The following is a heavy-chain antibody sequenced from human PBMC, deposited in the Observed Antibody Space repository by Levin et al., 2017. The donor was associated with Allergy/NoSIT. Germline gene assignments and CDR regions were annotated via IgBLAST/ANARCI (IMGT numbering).Heavy chain of an antibody. Sequence: GESLKISCGASGFTFRGYSMHWVRQAPGKGLEWVSIISYDGGQKYYADSVKGRFTISRDNSKNTLYLQMNSLRVDDTGVYYCARDLGGGTVAPYPMLDPWGRGTRVTVSS. V-gene: IGHV3-30*04. D-gene: IGHD3-16*01. CDR3: ARDLGGGTVAPYPMLDP. CDR1: GFTFRGYS. CDR2: ISYDGGQK. J-gene: IGHJ5*02.